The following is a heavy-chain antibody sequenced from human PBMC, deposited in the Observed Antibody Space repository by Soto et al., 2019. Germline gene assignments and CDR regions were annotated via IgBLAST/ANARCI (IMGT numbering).Heavy chain of an antibody. CDR2: ISGSSSTT. CDR3: AKGVGVTLCVDY. V-gene: IGHV3-23*01. D-gene: IGHD1-26*01. CDR1: GFTFSSYA. J-gene: IGHJ4*02. Sequence: EVQLLESGGGLVQPGGSLRLSCAASGFTFSSYAMSWVRQAPGKGLEWVSAISGSSSTTYYADSVKGRFTISRDNSKNTRYLQMNSLRAEDTAVYYCAKGVGVTLCVDYWGQGTLVTVSS.